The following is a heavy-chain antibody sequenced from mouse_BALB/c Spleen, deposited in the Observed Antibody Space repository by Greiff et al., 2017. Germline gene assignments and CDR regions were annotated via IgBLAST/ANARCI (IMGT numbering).Heavy chain of an antibody. D-gene: IGHD2-10*02. CDR2: INSNGGST. CDR3: ARAGYGNYAD. Sequence: EVQLQESGGGLVQPGGSLKLSCAASGFTFSSYGMSWVRQTPDKRLELVATINSNGGSTYYPDSVKGRFTISRDNAKNTLYLKMSSLKSEDTAMYYYARAGYGNYADWGQGTTLTVSS. CDR1: GFTFSSYG. V-gene: IGHV5-6-3*01. J-gene: IGHJ2*01.